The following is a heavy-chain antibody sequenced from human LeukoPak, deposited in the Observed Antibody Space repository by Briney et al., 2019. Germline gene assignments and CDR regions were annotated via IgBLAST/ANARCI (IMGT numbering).Heavy chain of an antibody. CDR2: ISSSSSYI. Sequence: GGSLRLSCAASGFTFSSYSMNWVRQAPGKGLEWVSSISSSSSYIYYADSVKGRFTISRDNAKNSLYLQMNSLRAEDTAVYYCARGTSITMEPSLVDYFDYWGQGTLVTVSS. D-gene: IGHD3-10*01. V-gene: IGHV3-21*01. CDR1: GFTFSSYS. CDR3: ARGTSITMEPSLVDYFDY. J-gene: IGHJ4*02.